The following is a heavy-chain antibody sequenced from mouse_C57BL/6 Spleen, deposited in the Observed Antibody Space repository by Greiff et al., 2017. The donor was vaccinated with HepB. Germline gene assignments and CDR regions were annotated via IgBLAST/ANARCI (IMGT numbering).Heavy chain of an antibody. D-gene: IGHD1-1*01. V-gene: IGHV1-81*01. CDR2: IYPRSGNT. CDR3: ARNYGSSPACFAD. Sequence: VQLQQSGAELARPGASVKLSCKASGYTFTSYGISWVKQRTGQGLEWIGEIYPRSGNTYYNEKFKGKATLTADKSSSTAYMELRSLTSEDSAVYFCARNYGSSPACFADWGKGTLVTVSA. CDR1: GYTFTSYG. J-gene: IGHJ3*01.